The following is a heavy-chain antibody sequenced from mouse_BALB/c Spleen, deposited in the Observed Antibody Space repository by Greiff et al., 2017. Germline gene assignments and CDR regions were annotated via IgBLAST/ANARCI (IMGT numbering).Heavy chain of an antibody. V-gene: IGHV1-15*01. Sequence: QVQLKQSGAELVRPGASVTLSCKASGYTFTDYEMHWVKQTPVHGLEWIGAIDPETGGTAYNQKFKGKATLTADKSSSTAYLELRSLTSEDSAVYYCTRYRHSKDMDFWGQGTSVTVSS. CDR3: TRYRHSKDMDF. CDR2: IDPETGGT. D-gene: IGHD2-5*01. CDR1: GYTFTDYE. J-gene: IGHJ4*01.